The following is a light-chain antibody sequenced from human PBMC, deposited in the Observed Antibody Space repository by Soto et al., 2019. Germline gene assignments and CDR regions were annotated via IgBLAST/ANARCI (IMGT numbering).Light chain of an antibody. CDR2: KAS. Sequence: DIQMTQSPSTLSGSVGDRVTITCRASQTISSWLAWYQQKPGKAPKLLIYKASSLESGVPSRFSGSGSGTEFTLTTSSLQPDDFATYYCQQYNTYWTFGQGTKV. CDR3: QQYNTYWT. V-gene: IGKV1-5*03. CDR1: QTISSW. J-gene: IGKJ1*01.